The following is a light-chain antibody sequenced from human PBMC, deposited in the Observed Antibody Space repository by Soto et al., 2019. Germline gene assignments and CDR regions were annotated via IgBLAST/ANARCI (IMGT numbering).Light chain of an antibody. CDR2: EVS. V-gene: IGLV2-14*01. CDR1: SSDVGGYNY. J-gene: IGLJ1*01. Sequence: QSVLTQPASVSGSPGQSITISCTGTSSDVGGYNYVSWYQQHPGKAPKLIIYEVSNRPSGVSNRFSGSTSGNTASLTISGLQAEDEADYYCSSYTSSSTLVFGTGTKLTVL. CDR3: SSYTSSSTLV.